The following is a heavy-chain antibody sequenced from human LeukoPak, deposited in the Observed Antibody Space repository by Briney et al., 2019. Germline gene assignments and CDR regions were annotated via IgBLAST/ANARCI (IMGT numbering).Heavy chain of an antibody. V-gene: IGHV3-23*01. D-gene: IGHD3-22*01. CDR3: VKDDDLPDNGMDV. Sequence: GGSLRLSCAASGFTFSNYAMTWVRQAPGKGLELVSVISASGRNRDYADSVKGRFTISRDNFKNILYLQMASLSAEETAVYYCVKDDDLPDNGMDVWGQGTTVIVS. CDR1: GFTFSNYA. CDR2: ISASGRNR. J-gene: IGHJ6*02.